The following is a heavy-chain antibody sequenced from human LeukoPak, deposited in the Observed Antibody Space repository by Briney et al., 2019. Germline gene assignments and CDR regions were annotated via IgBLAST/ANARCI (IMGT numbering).Heavy chain of an antibody. Sequence: GGSLRLSCAASGFTFSSYLMSWVRQAPGKGLEWVANIKQDGGEKYYVDSVKGRFTISRDNAKNSLYLQMNSLRAEDTAVYYCATSQGSWPDYFDYWGQGTLVTVSS. CDR1: GFTFSSYL. CDR2: IKQDGGEK. D-gene: IGHD6-13*01. J-gene: IGHJ4*02. CDR3: ATSQGSWPDYFDY. V-gene: IGHV3-7*01.